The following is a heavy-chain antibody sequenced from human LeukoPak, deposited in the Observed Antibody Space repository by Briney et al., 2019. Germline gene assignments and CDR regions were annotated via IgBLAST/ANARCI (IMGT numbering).Heavy chain of an antibody. D-gene: IGHD2-15*01. CDR2: ISAYNGNT. V-gene: IGHV1-18*01. Sequence: ASVKVSGKASGYTFTSYGISWVRQAPGEALEWKGWISAYNGNTNYAQKLQGRVTMTTDTSTSTAYMELRSLRSDDTAVYYCARECGGSFPYYYYGMDVWGQGTTVTVSS. CDR1: GYTFTSYG. J-gene: IGHJ6*02. CDR3: ARECGGSFPYYYYGMDV.